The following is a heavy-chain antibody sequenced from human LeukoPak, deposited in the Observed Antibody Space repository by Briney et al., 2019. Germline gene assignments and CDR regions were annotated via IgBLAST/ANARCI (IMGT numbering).Heavy chain of an antibody. CDR3: ARHNGGTNRQLDPFGY. CDR1: GGSMNNYY. V-gene: IGHV4-59*08. Sequence: KPSETLSLTCTVSGGSMNNYYWNWIRQAPGEGLEWIGYSYYSGSTNYNPSLKSRVTISVDTSKNQFSLKLSSVTAADTAVYYCARHNGGTNRQLDPFGYWGQGTLVTVSS. CDR2: SYYSGST. J-gene: IGHJ4*02. D-gene: IGHD1-1*01.